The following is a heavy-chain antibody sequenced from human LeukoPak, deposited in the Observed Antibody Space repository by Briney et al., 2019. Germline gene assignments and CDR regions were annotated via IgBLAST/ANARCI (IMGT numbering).Heavy chain of an antibody. Sequence: ASVTVSCKASGYTFIGYYMHWVRQAPGQGLEWMGWIDPNNGGTDYEQKFQGRVTMTRDTSINTAYMELSRLRSDDTAVYYCVRDRYYGSGSFYQVDVWGQGTTVTVSS. CDR2: IDPNNGGT. J-gene: IGHJ6*02. CDR1: GYTFIGYY. V-gene: IGHV1-2*02. CDR3: VRDRYYGSGSFYQVDV. D-gene: IGHD3-10*01.